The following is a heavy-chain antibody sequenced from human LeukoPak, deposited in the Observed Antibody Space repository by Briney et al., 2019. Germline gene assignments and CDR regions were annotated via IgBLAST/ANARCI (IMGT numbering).Heavy chain of an antibody. CDR1: GGTISSSY. D-gene: IGHD4-23*01. V-gene: IGHV4-59*01. J-gene: IGHJ4*02. Sequence: SETLSLTCTVSGGTISSSYWSWIRQPPGKGLEWIGYIYYSGSPNYNPSLKSRVTISVDTSKNEFSLKLTSVTAADTAVYYCAGDGCNGAFDYWGQGNLVTGSS. CDR3: AGDGCNGAFDY. CDR2: IYYSGSP.